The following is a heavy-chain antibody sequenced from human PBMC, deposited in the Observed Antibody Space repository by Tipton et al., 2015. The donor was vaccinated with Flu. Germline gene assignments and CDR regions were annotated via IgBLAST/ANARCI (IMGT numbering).Heavy chain of an antibody. CDR3: ARDSAYYDFWSGYYSENYFDY. D-gene: IGHD3-3*01. CDR1: GFTLRNYG. J-gene: IGHJ4*02. V-gene: IGHV3-30*03. Sequence: QLVQSGEGVVQPGRSLRLSCAASGFTLRNYGTHWVRQAPGKGLEWVGVISYDEKNKDFADSVKGRFTISRDTSTNTLYLQMNSLRIEDTAVYFCARDSAYYDFWSGYYSENYFDYWGQGSLVTVSS. CDR2: ISYDEKNK.